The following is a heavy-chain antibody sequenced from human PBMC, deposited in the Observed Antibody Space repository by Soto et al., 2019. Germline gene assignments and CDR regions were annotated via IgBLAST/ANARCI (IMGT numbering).Heavy chain of an antibody. CDR2: IYHSGST. V-gene: IGHV4-30-2*01. CDR3: ARAAMTGLYGYLDY. CDR1: GDSITSAGFS. J-gene: IGHJ4*02. D-gene: IGHD3-10*01. Sequence: LQLQESASGLVKPSPTLSLTCAASGDSITSAGFSWTWIRQPPGKGLEWIGYIYHSGSTYYNPSLRSRVTMSVDMSMNQFSLKLTSVTAADTAMYYCARAAMTGLYGYLDYWCQGTLVTVSS.